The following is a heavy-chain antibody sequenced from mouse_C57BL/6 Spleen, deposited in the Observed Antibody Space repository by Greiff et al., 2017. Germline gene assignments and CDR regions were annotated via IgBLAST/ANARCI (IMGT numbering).Heavy chain of an antibody. D-gene: IGHD1-1*01. CDR3: ARDDYYGSSYRWYFDY. J-gene: IGHJ2*01. V-gene: IGHV1-81*01. CDR1: GYTFTSYG. Sequence: VQLQQSGAELARPGASVTLSCKASGYTFTSYGIRWVKQSTGQGLEWIGEIYPRSGNTYYNEKFKGKATLTADKSSSTAYMELRSLTSEDSAVYFCARDDYYGSSYRWYFDYWGQGTTLTVSS. CDR2: IYPRSGNT.